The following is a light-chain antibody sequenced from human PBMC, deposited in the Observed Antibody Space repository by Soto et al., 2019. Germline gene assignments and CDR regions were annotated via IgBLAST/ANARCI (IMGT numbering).Light chain of an antibody. V-gene: IGKV4-1*01. CDR3: QQCYRTPVT. J-gene: IGKJ4*01. CDR1: QSVLYSSNNKNY. CDR2: WAS. Sequence: DIVMTQSPDSPAVSLGERATMNCRSSQSVLYSSNNKNYLAWYQQKPGQPPKLLIYWASARESGVPDRFSGSGSGTDFTLTISSLQAEDVAVYYCQQCYRTPVTFGGGTKVEIK.